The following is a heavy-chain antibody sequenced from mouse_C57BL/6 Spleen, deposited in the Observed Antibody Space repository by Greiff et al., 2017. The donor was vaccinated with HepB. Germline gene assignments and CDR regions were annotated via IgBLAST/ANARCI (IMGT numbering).Heavy chain of an antibody. CDR2: ISDGGSYT. V-gene: IGHV5-4*01. CDR3: ARAHYGSSSYYFDY. D-gene: IGHD1-1*01. CDR1: GFTFSSYA. Sequence: EVHLVESGGGLVKPGGSLKLSCAASGFTFSSYAMSWVRQTPEKRLEWVATISDGGSYTYYPDNVKGRFTISRDNAKNNLYLQMSHLKSEDTAMYYCARAHYGSSSYYFDYWGQGTTLTVSS. J-gene: IGHJ2*01.